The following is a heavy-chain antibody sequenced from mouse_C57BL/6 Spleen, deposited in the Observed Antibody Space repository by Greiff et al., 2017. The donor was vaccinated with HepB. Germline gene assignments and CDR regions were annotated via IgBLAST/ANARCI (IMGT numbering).Heavy chain of an antibody. Sequence: EVQLQQSGPELVKPGASVKISCKASGYSFTGYYMNWVKQSPEKSLEWIGEINPSTGGTTYNQKFKAKATLTVDKSSSTAYMQLKSLTSEDSAVYFCARGEYGNYEGYYYAMDYWGQGTSVTVSS. V-gene: IGHV1-42*01. CDR1: GYSFTGYY. CDR2: INPSTGGT. D-gene: IGHD2-1*01. CDR3: ARGEYGNYEGYYYAMDY. J-gene: IGHJ4*01.